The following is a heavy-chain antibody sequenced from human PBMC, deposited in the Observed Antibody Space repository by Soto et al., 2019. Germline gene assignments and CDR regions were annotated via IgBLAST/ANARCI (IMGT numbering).Heavy chain of an antibody. V-gene: IGHV4-61*01. CDR2: IYYTGST. Sequence: QVQLQESGPGLVKPSETLSLTCTVSGGSVSRGTYQWSWIRQSPGKGLEWIGYIYYTGSTNYNPSLKSRVTISVDTSKNQSSLKLTSVTAADTALYFCARLQCYDFWSGSVPMDVWGQGTTVTVSS. J-gene: IGHJ6*02. CDR3: ARLQCYDFWSGSVPMDV. CDR1: GGSVSRGTYQ. D-gene: IGHD3-3*01.